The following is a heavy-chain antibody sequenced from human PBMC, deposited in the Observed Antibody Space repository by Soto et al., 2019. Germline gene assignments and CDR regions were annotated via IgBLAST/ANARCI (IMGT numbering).Heavy chain of an antibody. V-gene: IGHV4-31*03. CDR1: GGSISSGGYY. CDR3: VKGYGSGSYYYYYYGMDV. J-gene: IGHJ6*02. CDR2: IYYSGST. D-gene: IGHD3-10*01. Sequence: PSETLSLTCTVPGGSISSGGYYWSWIRQHPGKGLEWIGYIYYSGSTYYNPSLKSRVTISVDTSKNQFSLKLSSVTAADTAVYYCVKGYGSGSYYYYYYGMDVWGQGTTVTVSS.